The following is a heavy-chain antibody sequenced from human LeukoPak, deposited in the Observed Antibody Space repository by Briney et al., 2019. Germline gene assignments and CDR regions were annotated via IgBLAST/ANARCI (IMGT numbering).Heavy chain of an antibody. CDR3: ARYYDSSGYYGRDLDY. CDR1: GGTFSSYA. D-gene: IGHD3-22*01. V-gene: IGHV1-69*05. J-gene: IGHJ4*02. Sequence: SVKVSCKASGGTFSSYAISWVRQAPGQGLEWMGGIIPIFGTANYAQKLQGRVTMTTDTSTSTAYMELRSLRSDDTAVYYCARYYDSSGYYGRDLDYWGQGTLVTVPS. CDR2: IIPIFGTA.